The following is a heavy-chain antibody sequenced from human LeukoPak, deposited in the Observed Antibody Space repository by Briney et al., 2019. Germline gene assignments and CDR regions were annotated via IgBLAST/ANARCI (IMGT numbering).Heavy chain of an antibody. Sequence: AGGSLRLSCAASGFTFNNYWMTWVRQAPGKGLEWVANIKQDGREKYYVDSVKGRFTISRDNAKNSLYLQMNSLRAEDTALYYCARGDDYGDYKDHYFDYWGQGTLVTVSS. CDR3: ARGDDYGDYKDHYFDY. CDR2: IKQDGREK. J-gene: IGHJ4*02. V-gene: IGHV3-7*01. D-gene: IGHD4-17*01. CDR1: GFTFNNYW.